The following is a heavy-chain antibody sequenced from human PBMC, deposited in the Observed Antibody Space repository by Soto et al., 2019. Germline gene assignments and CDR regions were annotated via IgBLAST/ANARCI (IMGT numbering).Heavy chain of an antibody. Sequence: PSETLSLTCTVSGGSISSGDYYWSWIRQPPGKGLEWIGYIYYSGSTYYNPSLKSRVTISVDTSKNQFSLKLSSVTAADTAVYYCARDRGAYCGGDCYSSVWFDPWGQGTLVTVSS. CDR1: GGSISSGDYY. CDR2: IYYSGST. J-gene: IGHJ5*02. D-gene: IGHD2-21*02. V-gene: IGHV4-30-4*01. CDR3: ARDRGAYCGGDCYSSVWFDP.